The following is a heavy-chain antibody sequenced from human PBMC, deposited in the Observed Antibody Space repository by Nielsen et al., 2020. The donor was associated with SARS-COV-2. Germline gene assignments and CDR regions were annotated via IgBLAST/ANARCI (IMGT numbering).Heavy chain of an antibody. D-gene: IGHD6-6*01. CDR3: ARDKRAARPSVAFDI. CDR2: IYYNGST. V-gene: IGHV4-59*01. J-gene: IGHJ3*02. CDR1: GGSISNFY. Sequence: SETLSLTCVVSGGSISNFYWNWIRQPPGKGLEWIGFIYYNGSTNYNPSLKSRATISVDTSKKHLFLKLTSVTTADTAMYYCARDKRAARPSVAFDIWGQGTMVTVSS.